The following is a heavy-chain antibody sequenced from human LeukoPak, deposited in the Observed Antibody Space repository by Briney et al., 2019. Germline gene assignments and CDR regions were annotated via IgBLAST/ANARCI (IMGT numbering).Heavy chain of an antibody. D-gene: IGHD1-14*01. Sequence: ESGPTLVNPPQTLTLTCTFSGFSLSTAGLGVGWIRQPPGKALEWLALVYSNNNKYYNPSLKTRLTITKDTFKNQVVLKMTDMDPVDTATYYCARREPVAFDYWGQGTLVTVSS. CDR2: VYSNNNK. CDR3: ARREPVAFDY. CDR1: GFSLSTAGLG. J-gene: IGHJ4*02. V-gene: IGHV2-5*01.